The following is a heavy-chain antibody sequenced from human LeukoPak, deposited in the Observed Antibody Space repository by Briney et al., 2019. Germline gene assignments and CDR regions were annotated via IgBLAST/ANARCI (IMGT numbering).Heavy chain of an antibody. CDR2: ISTYNGNT. CDR1: GYTFSSSG. CDR3: ARAPKGSGSYNGDY. Sequence: ASVKVSCKASGYTFSSSGITWVRQAPGQGLEWMGWISTYNGNTDYAPKLQGRVTMTTDTSTSTAYMELRSLTSDDTAVYYCARAPKGSGSYNGDYWGQGTWSPSPQ. J-gene: IGHJ4*02. V-gene: IGHV1-18*01. D-gene: IGHD1-26*01.